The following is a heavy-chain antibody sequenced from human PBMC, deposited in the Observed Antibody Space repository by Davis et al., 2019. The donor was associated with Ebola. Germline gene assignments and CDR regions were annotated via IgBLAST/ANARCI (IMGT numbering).Heavy chain of an antibody. V-gene: IGHV3-23*01. Sequence: PGGSLRLSCAASGFTFSNYDMSWVRHVPGKGLEWVSTISSSEGHTHYSDSVRGRFTISRDNSKNTLYLQMNSLRAEDTATYYCARYCHYTDCSYFDCWGQGIMVAVSS. CDR1: GFTFSNYD. J-gene: IGHJ4*02. CDR2: ISSSEGHT. CDR3: ARYCHYTDCSYFDC. D-gene: IGHD2-15*01.